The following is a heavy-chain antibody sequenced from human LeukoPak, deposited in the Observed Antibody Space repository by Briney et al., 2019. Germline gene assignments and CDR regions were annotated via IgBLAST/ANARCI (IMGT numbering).Heavy chain of an antibody. CDR2: IYYSGST. Sequence: NTSETLSLTCTVSGGSISSYYWSWIRQPPGKGLEWIGYIYYSGSTNHNPSLKSRVTISVDTSKNQFSLKLSSVTAADTAVYYCARNIAPWFGVHYFDYWGQGTLVTVSS. V-gene: IGHV4-59*08. D-gene: IGHD3-10*01. J-gene: IGHJ4*02. CDR1: GGSISSYY. CDR3: ARNIAPWFGVHYFDY.